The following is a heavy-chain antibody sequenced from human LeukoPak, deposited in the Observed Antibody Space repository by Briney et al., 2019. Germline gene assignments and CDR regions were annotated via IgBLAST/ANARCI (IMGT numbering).Heavy chain of an antibody. CDR1: GGSISSYY. CDR2: IYYSGST. CDR3: AREKDHAFDI. V-gene: IGHV4-59*01. J-gene: IGHJ3*02. Sequence: PSETLSLTCTVSGGSISSYYWSWIRQPPGKGLEWIGYIYYSGSTNYNPSLKSRVTISVDTSKNQFSLKLSSVTAADTAVHYCAREKDHAFDIWGQGTMVTVSS.